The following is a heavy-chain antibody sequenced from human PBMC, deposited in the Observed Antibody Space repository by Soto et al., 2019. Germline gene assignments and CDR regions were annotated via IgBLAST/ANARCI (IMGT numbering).Heavy chain of an antibody. CDR3: VKTHITSWGIFES. V-gene: IGHV3-23*05. J-gene: IGHJ4*02. CDR1: GLTFRDYA. D-gene: IGHD3-10*01. Sequence: PGGSLRLSCVASGLTFRDYAMTWVRQRPGKGLEWISTINRDSRNIYYGDSVRGRLTISRDNSKDTLYLQFNSVRVDDAATYYCVKTHITSWGIFESWGQGTPVTVSS. CDR2: INRDSRNI.